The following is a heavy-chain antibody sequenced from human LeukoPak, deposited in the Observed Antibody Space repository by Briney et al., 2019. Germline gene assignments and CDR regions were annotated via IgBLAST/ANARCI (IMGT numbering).Heavy chain of an antibody. V-gene: IGHV1-69*13. CDR2: IIPIFGTA. Sequence: SVKVSCKASGGTFSSYAISWVRQAPGQGLEWMGGIIPIFGTANYAQKFQGRVTITADESTSTAYMELSSLRSEDTAVYYCARAPSIAVAPFDCWGQGTLVTVSS. J-gene: IGHJ4*02. CDR1: GGTFSSYA. CDR3: ARAPSIAVAPFDC. D-gene: IGHD6-19*01.